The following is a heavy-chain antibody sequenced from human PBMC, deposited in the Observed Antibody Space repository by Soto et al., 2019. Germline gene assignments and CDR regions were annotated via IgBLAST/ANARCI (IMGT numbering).Heavy chain of an antibody. J-gene: IGHJ6*02. D-gene: IGHD3-22*01. V-gene: IGHV1-69*08. Sequence: QVQLVQSGAEVKKPGSSVKVSCKASGGTFSSYTISWVRQAPGQGLEWMGRIIPILGIANYAQKFQGRVTITADKSTSTAYRELSSLRSEDTAVYYCARETPRGYYDYYYCGMDVWGQGTTVTVSS. CDR2: IIPILGIA. CDR3: ARETPRGYYDYYYCGMDV. CDR1: GGTFSSYT.